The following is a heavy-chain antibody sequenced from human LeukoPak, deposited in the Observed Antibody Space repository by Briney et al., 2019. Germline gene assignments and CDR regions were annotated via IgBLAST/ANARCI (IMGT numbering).Heavy chain of an antibody. D-gene: IGHD6-19*01. CDR2: IYPSGST. CDR1: GGSLSRNF. V-gene: IGHV4-4*07. CDR3: VRMTEGSLSPFDY. Sequence: PSETLSLTCTVSGGSLSRNFWSWIRQPAGKGLEWIGRIYPSGSTDYNPSLNSRVTMSVDTSKNQFSLKLSSVTAADTAVYYCVRMTEGSLSPFDYWGQGTLLTVSS. J-gene: IGHJ4*02.